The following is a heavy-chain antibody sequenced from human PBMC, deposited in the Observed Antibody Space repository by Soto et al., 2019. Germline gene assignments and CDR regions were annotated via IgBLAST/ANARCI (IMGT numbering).Heavy chain of an antibody. J-gene: IGHJ4*02. Sequence: PSETLSLTCAVYGGSFSGYYRSWIRQPPGKGLEWIGEINHSGSTNYNPSLKSRVTISVDTSKNQFSLKLSSVTAADTAVYYCARGPTWLLLRGFDYWGQGTLVTVSS. V-gene: IGHV4-34*01. D-gene: IGHD3-22*01. CDR2: INHSGST. CDR1: GGSFSGYY. CDR3: ARGPTWLLLRGFDY.